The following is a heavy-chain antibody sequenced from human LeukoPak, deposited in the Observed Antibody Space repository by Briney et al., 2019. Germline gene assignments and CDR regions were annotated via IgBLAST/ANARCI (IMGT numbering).Heavy chain of an antibody. Sequence: GGSLRLSCAASGFTVSSNYMTWVRQAPGKGLEWVSVIYSGGITYYADSVKGRFTISRDNSKKTIYLQMNSLRAEDTAVYYCASYNPYYWGQGTLVTVSS. J-gene: IGHJ4*02. CDR3: ASYNPYY. CDR1: GFTVSSNY. D-gene: IGHD1-1*01. V-gene: IGHV3-53*01. CDR2: IYSGGIT.